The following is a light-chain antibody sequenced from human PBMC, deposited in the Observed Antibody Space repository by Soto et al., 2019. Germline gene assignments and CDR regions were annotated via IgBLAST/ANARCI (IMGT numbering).Light chain of an antibody. CDR3: SGYKGRSILV. J-gene: IGLJ3*02. CDR2: EVR. V-gene: IGLV2-14*01. CDR1: MRDVGAYNL. Sequence: ALAQPASVSGSAGQSITISCSGTMRDVGAYNLVSWYQQHPGTAPKLIIYEVRNRPSGISSRFSGSRSGNTASLTISGLQSEDEGEYYCSGYKGRSILVFGGGTK.